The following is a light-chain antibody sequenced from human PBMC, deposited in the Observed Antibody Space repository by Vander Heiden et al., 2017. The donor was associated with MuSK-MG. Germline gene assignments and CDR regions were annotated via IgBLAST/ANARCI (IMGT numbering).Light chain of an antibody. CDR1: QSISSN. CDR2: GAS. Sequence: EMVMTQSPATLSVSPGEGATLSCRASQSISSNLAWFQHKPGQAPRLLIYGASTRATGVTARFSGSGSGAEFTLTISSLQSEDFAVYYCQQYDNWQYNTFGQGTKVEI. J-gene: IGKJ1*01. CDR3: QQYDNWQYNT. V-gene: IGKV3-15*01.